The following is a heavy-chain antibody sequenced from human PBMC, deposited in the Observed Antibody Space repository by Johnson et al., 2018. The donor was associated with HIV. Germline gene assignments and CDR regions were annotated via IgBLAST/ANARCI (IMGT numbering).Heavy chain of an antibody. CDR2: IYSGGST. D-gene: IGHD3-10*01. V-gene: IGHV3-66*01. CDR3: ARGSEDPWGFYGSGGDSFDS. CDR1: GFTVSSNY. Sequence: EQLVESGGGLVQPGGSLRLSCAASGFTVSSNYMSWVRQAPGKGLEWVSVIYSGGSTYYADSVKGRFTISRDNSKNSLYLQMNSLRAEGTDLSYCARGSEDPWGFYGSGGDSFDSWGQGTMVTVSS. J-gene: IGHJ3*02.